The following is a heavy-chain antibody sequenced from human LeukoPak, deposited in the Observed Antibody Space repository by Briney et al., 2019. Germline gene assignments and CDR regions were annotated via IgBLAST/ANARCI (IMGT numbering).Heavy chain of an antibody. CDR3: ATTWTYYDFWSGLRDY. V-gene: IGHV3-7*01. CDR1: GFTFSSYW. D-gene: IGHD3-3*01. J-gene: IGHJ4*02. Sequence: GGSLRLSCAASGFTFSSYWMSWVRQAPGKGLEWVANIKQDGSEKYYVDSVKGRFTISRDNAKNSLYLQMNSLRAEDTAVYYCATTWTYYDFWSGLRDYWGQGTLVTVSS. CDR2: IKQDGSEK.